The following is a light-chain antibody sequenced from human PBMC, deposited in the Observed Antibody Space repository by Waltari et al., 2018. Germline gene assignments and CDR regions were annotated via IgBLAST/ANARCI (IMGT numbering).Light chain of an antibody. CDR3: QQYYSTPYT. CDR1: QSVLYSTNNKNY. J-gene: IGKJ2*01. Sequence: DIVMTQSPDSLAVSLGERATINCTSSQSVLYSTNNKNYLAWYHQKPGQPPKLLIYWATTRESGVPDRFSGSGSGTDFTLTISSLQAEDVAVYYCQQYYSTPYTFGQGTKLEIK. CDR2: WAT. V-gene: IGKV4-1*01.